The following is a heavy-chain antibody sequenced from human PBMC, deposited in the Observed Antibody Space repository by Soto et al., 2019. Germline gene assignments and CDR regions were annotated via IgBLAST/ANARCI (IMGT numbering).Heavy chain of an antibody. CDR2: IYYSGST. J-gene: IGHJ4*02. CDR1: GCSISSGGYY. V-gene: IGHV4-31*03. Sequence: QVQLQESGPGLVKPSQTLSLTCTVSGCSISSGGYYWSWIRQHPGKGLEWIAYIYYSGSTYYNPSLKSRVITSVDTSKKQFYMRLSAVTAADTAVYYCARGGRFCSSTSCYPEPFDYWGQGTLVTVSS. CDR3: ARGGRFCSSTSCYPEPFDY. D-gene: IGHD2-2*01.